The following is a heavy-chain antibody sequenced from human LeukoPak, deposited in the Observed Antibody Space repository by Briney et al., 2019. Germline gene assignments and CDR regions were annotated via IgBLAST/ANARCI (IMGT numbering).Heavy chain of an antibody. J-gene: IGHJ5*02. CDR1: GGSISSSSYY. V-gene: IGHV4-39*01. CDR3: ARAYYDFWSGYGWFDP. Sequence: SETLSLTCTVSGGSISSSSYYWGWIRQPPGKGLEWIGSIYYSGSTYYNPSLKSRVTISVDTSKNQFSLKLSSVTAADTAVYYCARAYYDFWSGYGWFDPWGQGTLVTVSS. D-gene: IGHD3-3*01. CDR2: IYYSGST.